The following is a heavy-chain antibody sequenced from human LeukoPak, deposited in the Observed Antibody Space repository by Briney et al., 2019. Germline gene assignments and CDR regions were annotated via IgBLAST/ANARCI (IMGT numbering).Heavy chain of an antibody. CDR1: GFTFSNYW. CDR2: ISYDGSNK. D-gene: IGHD3-22*01. J-gene: IGHJ3*02. V-gene: IGHV3-30-3*01. Sequence: GGSLRLSCAASGFTFSNYWMSWVRQAPGKGLEWVAVISYDGSNKYYADSVKGRFTISRDNSKNTLYLQMNSLRAEDTAVYYCARSEDDSSGYYWGDAFDIWGQGTMVTVSS. CDR3: ARSEDDSSGYYWGDAFDI.